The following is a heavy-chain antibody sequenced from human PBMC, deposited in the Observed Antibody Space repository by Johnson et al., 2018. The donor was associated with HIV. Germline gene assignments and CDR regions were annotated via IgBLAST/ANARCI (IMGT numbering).Heavy chain of an antibody. D-gene: IGHD3-16*02. CDR2: IKRKIEAEAT. CDR1: GFTFSNVW. J-gene: IGHJ3*02. Sequence: VQLVESGGGLVKPGGSLRLSCAASGFTFSNVWMRWVRQAPGKGLEWVGRIKRKIEAEATDYAAPVKGRFTISRDDSKNTLFLQMSSLKTDDTAVYYCTTAIVIDAFDIWGQGTMVTVSS. V-gene: IGHV3-15*01. CDR3: TTAIVIDAFDI.